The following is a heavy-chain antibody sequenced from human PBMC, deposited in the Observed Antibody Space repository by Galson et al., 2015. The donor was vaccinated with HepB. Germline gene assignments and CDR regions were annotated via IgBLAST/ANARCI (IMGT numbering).Heavy chain of an antibody. D-gene: IGHD6-19*01. CDR3: ARGAAVAGNYYYYYYGMDV. V-gene: IGHV1-3*01. J-gene: IGHJ6*02. CDR1: GYTFTSYA. CDR2: INAGNGNT. Sequence: TVKVSCKASGYTFTSYAMHWVRQAPGQRLEWMGWINAGNGNTKYSQKFQGRVTITRDTSASTAYMELSSLRSEDTAVYYCARGAAVAGNYYYYYYGMDVWGQGTTVTVSS.